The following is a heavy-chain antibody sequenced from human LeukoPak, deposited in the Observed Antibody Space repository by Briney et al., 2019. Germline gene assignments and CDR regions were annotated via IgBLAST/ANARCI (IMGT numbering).Heavy chain of an antibody. CDR3: ATDLGYFDWLLTDS. V-gene: IGHV1-24*01. CDR2: FITEDGDT. Sequence: GASVKVSCKVSGYTLSELSMHWVRQAPGKGLEWMGGFITEDGDTIYAQNFQGRLTMTEDTSTDTAYMELSSLRSEDTAVYYCATDLGYFDWLLTDSWGQGTLVTFS. J-gene: IGHJ4*02. D-gene: IGHD3-9*01. CDR1: GYTLSELS.